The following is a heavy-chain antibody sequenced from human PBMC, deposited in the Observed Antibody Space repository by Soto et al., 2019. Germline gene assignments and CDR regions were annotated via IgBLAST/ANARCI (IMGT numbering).Heavy chain of an antibody. Sequence: GGSLRLSCAASGFTFSSYAMSWVRQAPGKGLEWVSAISSSGGSTYYADSVKGRFTISRDNSKNTLYLQMNSLRAEDTAVYYCAKDQRSWYYYYGMDVWGQGTTVTV. V-gene: IGHV3-23*01. CDR3: AKDQRSWYYYYGMDV. CDR2: ISSSGGST. D-gene: IGHD6-13*01. J-gene: IGHJ6*02. CDR1: GFTFSSYA.